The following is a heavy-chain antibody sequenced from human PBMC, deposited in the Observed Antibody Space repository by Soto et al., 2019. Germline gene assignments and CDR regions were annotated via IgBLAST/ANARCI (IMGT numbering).Heavy chain of an antibody. V-gene: IGHV3-49*03. CDR1: GFTFGDYA. CDR2: IRSKAYGGTT. J-gene: IGHJ3*02. CDR3: TPNLGYCSSTSCFPDAFDI. D-gene: IGHD2-2*03. Sequence: GGSLRLSCKASGFTFGDYAISWFRQAPGKGLEWVGFIRSKAYGGTTEYAASVKGRFTISRDDSKSIAYLQMNSLKTEDTAVYYCTPNLGYCSSTSCFPDAFDIWGQGTMVTVSS.